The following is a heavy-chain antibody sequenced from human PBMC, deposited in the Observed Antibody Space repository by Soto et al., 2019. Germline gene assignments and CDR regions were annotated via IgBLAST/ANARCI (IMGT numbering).Heavy chain of an antibody. V-gene: IGHV3-30*18. CDR3: AKEIIEDTAMVTGIDY. CDR2: ISYDGSNK. CDR1: GFTFSSYG. D-gene: IGHD5-18*01. Sequence: LRLSCAASGFTFSSYGMHWVRQAPGKGLEWVAVISYDGSNKYYADSVKGRFTISRDNSKNTLYLQMNSLRAEDTAVYYCAKEIIEDTAMVTGIDYWGQGTLVTVSS. J-gene: IGHJ4*02.